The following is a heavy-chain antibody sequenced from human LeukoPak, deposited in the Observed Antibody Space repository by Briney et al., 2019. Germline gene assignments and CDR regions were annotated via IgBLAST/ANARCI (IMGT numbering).Heavy chain of an antibody. J-gene: IGHJ3*02. CDR3: ARGGPHHGFDI. CDR1: GYTFTDYY. Sequence: ASVKVSCKASGYTFTDYYMHWVRQAPGQGLEWMGWIVTNNGGTNYAQNFKGRVIMTRDTSVSTAYVEVSDLKSDDTAVYYCARGGPHHGFDIWAQGTMVTVSS. CDR2: IVTNNGGT. V-gene: IGHV1-2*02.